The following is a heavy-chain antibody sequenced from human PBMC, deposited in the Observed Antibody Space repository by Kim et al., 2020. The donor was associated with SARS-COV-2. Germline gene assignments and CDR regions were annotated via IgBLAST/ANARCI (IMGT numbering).Heavy chain of an antibody. CDR3: AKDICSSTSCPYYYYYGMDV. Sequence: GGSLRLSCAASGFTFEDYAMNWVRQVPGKGLEWVSLISADGVKTHYADSVKGRFTISGDNNKNSLYLQMNSLRSEDTALYFCAKDICSSTSCPYYYYYGMDVWGPGGRVSVSS. D-gene: IGHD2-2*01. CDR2: ISADGVKT. V-gene: IGHV3-43*02. CDR1: GFTFEDYA. J-gene: IGHJ6*02.